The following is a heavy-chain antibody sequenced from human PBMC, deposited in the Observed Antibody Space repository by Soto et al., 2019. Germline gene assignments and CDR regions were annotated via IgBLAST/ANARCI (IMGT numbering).Heavy chain of an antibody. Sequence: GGSLRLSCAASGFTFSSYSMNWVRQAPGKGLEWVSSISSSSYIYYADSVKGRFTISRDNAKNSLYLQMNSLRAEDTAVYYCAREGTVVPAAVQENWFDPWGQGTLVTVSS. CDR3: AREGTVVPAAVQENWFDP. CDR1: GFTFSSYS. J-gene: IGHJ5*02. V-gene: IGHV3-21*01. D-gene: IGHD2-2*01. CDR2: ISSSSYI.